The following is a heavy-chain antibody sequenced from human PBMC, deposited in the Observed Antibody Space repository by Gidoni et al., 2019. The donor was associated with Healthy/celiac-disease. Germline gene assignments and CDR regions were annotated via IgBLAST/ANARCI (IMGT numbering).Heavy chain of an antibody. D-gene: IGHD3-22*01. V-gene: IGHV3-21*01. Sequence: EVQLVESGGGLVKPGGSLRLSCAASGFTFRRYSLHWVPQAPGKGLEWGSSISSSSSYIYYADSVKGRFTISRDNAKNSLYLQMNSLRAEDTAVYYCARDTNRAYYYDSSGYYSDAFDIWGQGTMVTVSS. J-gene: IGHJ3*02. CDR2: ISSSSSYI. CDR3: ARDTNRAYYYDSSGYYSDAFDI. CDR1: GFTFRRYS.